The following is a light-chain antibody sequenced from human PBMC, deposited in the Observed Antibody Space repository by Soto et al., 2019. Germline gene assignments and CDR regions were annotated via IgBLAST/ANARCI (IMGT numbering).Light chain of an antibody. J-gene: IGLJ2*01. V-gene: IGLV2-23*01. Sequence: QSALTQPPSVSGSPGQSVTISCTGTSSDVGGSGLVSWYQFHPGKAPKLLIFEGFKRPSGVSNRFSGSKSGSTASLTISGLQAEDEADYYCCSYAGRSTWDVVFGGGTKLTVL. CDR3: CSYAGRSTWDVV. CDR2: EGF. CDR1: SSDVGGSGL.